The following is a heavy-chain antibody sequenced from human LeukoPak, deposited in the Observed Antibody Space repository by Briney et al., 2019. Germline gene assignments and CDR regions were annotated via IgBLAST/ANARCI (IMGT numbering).Heavy chain of an antibody. CDR3: AKDLGTSAYSTGRGYFDY. D-gene: IGHD6-25*01. CDR1: GFTFSSYG. Sequence: PGRSLRLSCGASGFTFSSYGMHWVRQAPGKGLEWVAVIWYDGSSKYYADSVKGRFTISRDNSKSTLYLQMNSLRAEDTAVYYCAKDLGTSAYSTGRGYFDYWGQGTLVIVSS. CDR2: IWYDGSSK. J-gene: IGHJ4*02. V-gene: IGHV3-33*06.